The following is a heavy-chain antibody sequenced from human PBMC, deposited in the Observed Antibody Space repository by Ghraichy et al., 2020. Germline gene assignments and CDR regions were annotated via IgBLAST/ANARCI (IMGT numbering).Heavy chain of an antibody. Sequence: GGSLRLSCAASGFSFSSHWMYWVRPAPGKGLVWVSTINNDGTGTSYADPVKGRFTISSDNANNTLYLQMNSLRPEDTAVYFCARGSSLHALDVWGQGTTVTVSS. CDR3: ARGSSLHALDV. J-gene: IGHJ6*02. CDR1: GFSFSSHW. V-gene: IGHV3-74*01. CDR2: INNDGTGT.